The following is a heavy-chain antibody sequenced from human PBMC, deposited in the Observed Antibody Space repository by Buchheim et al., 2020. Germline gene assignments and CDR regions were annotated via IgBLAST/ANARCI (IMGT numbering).Heavy chain of an antibody. CDR3: ARADSYYDFWSGPHNWFDP. J-gene: IGHJ5*02. D-gene: IGHD3-3*01. CDR2: IYYSGST. V-gene: IGHV4-39*07. Sequence: QLQLQESGPGLVKPSETLSLTCTVSGGSISSSSYYWGWIRQPPGKGLEWIGSIYYSGSTYYNPSLKSRVTISVVTSKNQFSLKLSSVTAADTAVYYCARADSYYDFWSGPHNWFDPWGQGTL. CDR1: GGSISSSSYY.